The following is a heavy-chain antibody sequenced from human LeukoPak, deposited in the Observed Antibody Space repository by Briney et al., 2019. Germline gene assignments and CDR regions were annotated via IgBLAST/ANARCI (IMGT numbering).Heavy chain of an antibody. CDR3: AREVHVLDY. Sequence: GGSLRLSCAASGFTFSGHYMSWIRQAPGKGLEWVSYISPSGSGIFYVDSVKGRSTISRDNAKNSLYLQMNSLRAEDTAIYYCAREVHVLDYWGQGALVTVSS. CDR2: ISPSGSGI. D-gene: IGHD1-1*01. V-gene: IGHV3-11*01. CDR1: GFTFSGHY. J-gene: IGHJ4*02.